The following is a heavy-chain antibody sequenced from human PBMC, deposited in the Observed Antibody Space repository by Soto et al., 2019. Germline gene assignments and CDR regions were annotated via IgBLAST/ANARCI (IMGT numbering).Heavy chain of an antibody. Sequence: QVQLVESGGGVVQSGRSLRLSCAASRFTFTTYGMHWVRQAPGKGLEWVAVISYDGSNKYYADSVKGRFTISGDNYKNSLYLQRSSLRAEDTAVYYCTVLEGAFDIWGQGTMVTVSS. CDR3: TVLEGAFDI. V-gene: IGHV3-30*03. CDR1: RFTFTTYG. D-gene: IGHD3-16*01. CDR2: ISYDGSNK. J-gene: IGHJ3*02.